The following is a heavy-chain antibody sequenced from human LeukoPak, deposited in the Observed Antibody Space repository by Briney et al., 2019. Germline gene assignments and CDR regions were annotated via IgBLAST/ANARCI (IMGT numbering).Heavy chain of an antibody. CDR1: GYTFTGYY. Sequence: GASVTVSCKASGYTFTGYYMHWVRQAPGQGLEWMGWINPNSGGTNYAQKFQGRVTMTRDTSISTAYMELSRLRSDDTAVYYCARDLKPSIYCSSTSCYWRRLDYWGQGTLVTVSS. D-gene: IGHD2-2*01. V-gene: IGHV1-2*02. J-gene: IGHJ4*02. CDR2: INPNSGGT. CDR3: ARDLKPSIYCSSTSCYWRRLDY.